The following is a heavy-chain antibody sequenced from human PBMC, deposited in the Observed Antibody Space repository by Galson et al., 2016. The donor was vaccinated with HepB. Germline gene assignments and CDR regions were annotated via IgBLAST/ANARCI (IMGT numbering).Heavy chain of an antibody. D-gene: IGHD3-3*01. J-gene: IGHJ5*02. CDR3: TVAASYDFWSGYYMLDP. V-gene: IGHV3-15*07. Sequence: SLRLSCAASGFSFSHAWMHWVRQAPGKGLEWVGRIKSKTDGGTTDYAAPAKGRFAISRDNSKDTLYLQMNRLKTEDTGVYYCTVAASYDFWSGYYMLDPWGQGTLGTVSS. CDR2: IKSKTDGGTT. CDR1: GFSFSHAW.